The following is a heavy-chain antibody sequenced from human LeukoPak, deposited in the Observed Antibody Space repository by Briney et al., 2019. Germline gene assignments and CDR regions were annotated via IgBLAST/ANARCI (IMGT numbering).Heavy chain of an antibody. V-gene: IGHV1-69*04. CDR2: IIPILGIA. Sequence: SVKVSCKAPGGTFSSYAISWVRQAPGQGLEWMGRIIPILGIANYAQKFQGRVTITADKSTSTAYMELSSLRSEDTAVYYCARNRRPSYYDFWSGYYVWFDPWGQGTLVTVSS. CDR3: ARNRRPSYYDFWSGYYVWFDP. CDR1: GGTFSSYA. J-gene: IGHJ5*02. D-gene: IGHD3-3*01.